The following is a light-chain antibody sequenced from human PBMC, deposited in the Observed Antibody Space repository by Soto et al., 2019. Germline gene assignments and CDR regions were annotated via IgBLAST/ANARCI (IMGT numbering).Light chain of an antibody. V-gene: IGLV2-8*01. CDR3: SSYAGSSNV. CDR2: EVN. J-gene: IGLJ1*01. CDR1: SSDVGGYNY. Sequence: QSALTQPPSASGSPGQSVAISCTGTSSDVGGYNYVSWYQQHPDKAPKLMIYEVNKRPSGVPDRFSGSKSGNTASLTVSVLQAEDEADYYCSSYAGSSNVFGTGTKLTVL.